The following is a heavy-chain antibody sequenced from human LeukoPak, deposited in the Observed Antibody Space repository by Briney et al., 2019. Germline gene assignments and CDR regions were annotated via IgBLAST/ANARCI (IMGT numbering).Heavy chain of an antibody. CDR2: VYYTGST. CDR1: GGSFSSYY. J-gene: IGHJ6*03. CDR3: ARTTEGGYTYGYFYYYYMDV. D-gene: IGHD5-18*01. V-gene: IGHV4-59*01. Sequence: SETLSLTCTVSGGSFSSYYWSWVRQPPGKGLEWIGFVYYTGSTNYSPSLKSRVTISVDTSKNQFSLKLTSVTAADTAVYYCARTTEGGYTYGYFYYYYMDVWGKGTTVTISS.